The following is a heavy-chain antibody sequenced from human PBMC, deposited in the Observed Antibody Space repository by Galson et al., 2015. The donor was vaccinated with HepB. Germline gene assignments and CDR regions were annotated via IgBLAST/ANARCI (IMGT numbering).Heavy chain of an antibody. J-gene: IGHJ3*02. CDR3: ARDRSNSGDAFDI. Sequence: SLRLPCAASGFTFSSYWMHWVRQAPGKGLVWVSRINSDGSSTNYADSVKGRFTISRDNAKNTLYLQMNSLRGEATAVYYCARDRSNSGDAFDIWGQGTMVTVSS. CDR2: INSDGSST. CDR1: GFTFSSYW. D-gene: IGHD3-10*01. V-gene: IGHV3-74*01.